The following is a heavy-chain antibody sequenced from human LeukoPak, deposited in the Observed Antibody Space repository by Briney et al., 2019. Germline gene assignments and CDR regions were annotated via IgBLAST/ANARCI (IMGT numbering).Heavy chain of an antibody. J-gene: IGHJ4*02. CDR3: ARDDTVYFDY. Sequence: GGSLRLSCAASGITFSGFAMTWVRQAPDKGLEWVAIIWYDGSNKFYADSVKGRFTISRDNSKNTLYLQMNSLRAEDTAVYYCARDDTVYFDYWGQGTLVTVSS. V-gene: IGHV3-33*08. D-gene: IGHD2-2*02. CDR1: GITFSGFA. CDR2: IWYDGSNK.